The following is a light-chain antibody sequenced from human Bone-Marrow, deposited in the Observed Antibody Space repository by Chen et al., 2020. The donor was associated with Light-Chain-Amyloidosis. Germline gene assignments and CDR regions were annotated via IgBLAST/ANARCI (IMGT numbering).Light chain of an antibody. Sequence: EIVLTQSPGTLSLSPWEGANLSCRASQTISSNYLTWYQQKFGQAPRLLIYGSSSRATGIPDRFTGSGSGTDFTLTINRLDPEDFAMYYCQQYGTSPLTFGGGTKVEIK. CDR2: GSS. CDR1: QTISSNY. J-gene: IGKJ4*01. V-gene: IGKV3-20*01. CDR3: QQYGTSPLT.